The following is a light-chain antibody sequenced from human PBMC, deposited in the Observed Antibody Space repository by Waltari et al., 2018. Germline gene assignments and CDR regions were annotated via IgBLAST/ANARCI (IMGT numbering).Light chain of an antibody. V-gene: IGKV3-11*01. CDR3: QQRANWPIT. J-gene: IGKJ5*01. Sequence: EIVLTQSPATLSLSPGERATLSCKASQSIDKYLAWYQQTPGQAPRLLISDASYRATGIPVRFSGSGSGTDFTLTISSLEPEDFAVYYCQQRANWPITFGQGTRLEIK. CDR1: QSIDKY. CDR2: DAS.